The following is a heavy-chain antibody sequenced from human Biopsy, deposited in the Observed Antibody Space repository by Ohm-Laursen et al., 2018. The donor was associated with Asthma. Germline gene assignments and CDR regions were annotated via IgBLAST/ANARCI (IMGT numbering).Heavy chain of an antibody. Sequence: SLRLSCAASGFAVSRDHMFWVRQAPGKGLEWASVIYSGGTSHTADSARGRFTISRDYSKNTLYLQMHSLRAEDTAVYYCARGDSSNWSHYYFDYWGQGTLVTVSS. CDR2: IYSGGTS. CDR1: GFAVSRDH. CDR3: ARGDSSNWSHYYFDY. J-gene: IGHJ4*02. D-gene: IGHD3-22*01. V-gene: IGHV3-53*01.